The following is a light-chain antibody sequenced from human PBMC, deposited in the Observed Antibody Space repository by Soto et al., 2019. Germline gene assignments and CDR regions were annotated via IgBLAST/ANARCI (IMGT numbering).Light chain of an antibody. CDR2: GAS. V-gene: IGKV3-20*01. CDR1: QSVSSSY. J-gene: IGKJ1*01. CDR3: QQYGSSRT. Sequence: EIVLTQSPGTLSLSPGERATLSCRASQSVSSSYLAWYQQKPGQAPRLLIYGASSRATGIPDRFSGSGSGTDLTLTISRLEPEDFAMYSCQQYGSSRTFGQGPKVEI.